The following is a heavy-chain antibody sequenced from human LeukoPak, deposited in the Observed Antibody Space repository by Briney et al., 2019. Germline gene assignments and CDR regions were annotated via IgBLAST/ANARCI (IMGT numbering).Heavy chain of an antibody. V-gene: IGHV3-30*18. Sequence: PGGSLTLSCAASRFSFSSYGMHWVRQAPGKGLEWVAVISYDGSNKYYADSVKGRFTISRDNSKNTLYLQMNSLRAEDTAVYYCAKELGPMIVVVTPTFDYWGHGTLSTVSS. D-gene: IGHD3-22*01. CDR2: ISYDGSNK. CDR1: RFSFSSYG. J-gene: IGHJ4*01. CDR3: AKELGPMIVVVTPTFDY.